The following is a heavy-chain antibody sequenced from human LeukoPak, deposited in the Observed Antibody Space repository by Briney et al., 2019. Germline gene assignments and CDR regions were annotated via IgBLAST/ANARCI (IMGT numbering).Heavy chain of an antibody. CDR3: AKDKYYGSGSYYEGYYYYYMDV. J-gene: IGHJ6*03. CDR1: GFTFSSYA. V-gene: IGHV3-23*01. D-gene: IGHD3-10*01. Sequence: GGSLRLSCAASGFTFSSYAMSWVRQAPGKALEWVSAISGSGGSRYYADSVKGRFTISRGNSKITPYLQMNRLRAEDTAVYYCAKDKYYGSGSYYEGYYYYYMDVWGKGTTVTVS. CDR2: ISGSGGSR.